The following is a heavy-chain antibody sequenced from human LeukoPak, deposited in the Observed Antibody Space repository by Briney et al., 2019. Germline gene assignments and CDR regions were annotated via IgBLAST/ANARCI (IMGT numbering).Heavy chain of an antibody. V-gene: IGHV3-7*05. Sequence: GGSLRLSCAASGFTFSGSAMSWVRQAPGQGLEWVANIKQDGSEKYYVDSVKGRFTISRDNANNSLYLQMNSLRAEDTAVYYCARSWSAFDIWGQGTMVTVSS. CDR2: IKQDGSEK. D-gene: IGHD2-8*02. J-gene: IGHJ3*02. CDR1: GFTFSGSA. CDR3: ARSWSAFDI.